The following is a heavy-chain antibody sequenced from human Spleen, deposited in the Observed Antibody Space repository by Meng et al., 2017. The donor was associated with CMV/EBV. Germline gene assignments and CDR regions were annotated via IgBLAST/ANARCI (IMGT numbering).Heavy chain of an antibody. CDR3: ARDLLDYSNYYYYYGMDV. Sequence: ASVKVSYKASGYTFTGYYLHCVRQAPGEGLEWMQWINPNSGGTNYAQNFQGRVTMTRDTSISTAYMELSRLRSDDTAVYYCARDLLDYSNYYYYYGMDVWGQGTTVTVSS. D-gene: IGHD4-11*01. J-gene: IGHJ6*02. CDR2: INPNSGGT. V-gene: IGHV1-2*02. CDR1: GYTFTGYY.